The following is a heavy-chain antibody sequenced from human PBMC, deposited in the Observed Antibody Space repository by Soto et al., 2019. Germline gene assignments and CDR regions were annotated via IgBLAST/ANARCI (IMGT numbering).Heavy chain of an antibody. J-gene: IGHJ6*03. D-gene: IGHD5-12*01. V-gene: IGHV3-74*01. Sequence: EVQVEESGGGLVQPGGSLRLSCAASGFTFSEYWMHWVRQVPGKGLVWVSRLKGDASSTNYADSVKGRFTISRDNAKNTAYLEINSLRAEDTAVYYCARGARGYDYMDVWGKGTTVTVSS. CDR3: ARGARGYDYMDV. CDR2: LKGDASST. CDR1: GFTFSEYW.